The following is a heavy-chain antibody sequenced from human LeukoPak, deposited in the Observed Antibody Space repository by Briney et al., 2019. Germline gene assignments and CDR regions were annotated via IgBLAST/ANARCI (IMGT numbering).Heavy chain of an antibody. CDR3: VSGDYGTFDY. CDR1: GFTFSSYA. CDR2: ISYDGSNK. J-gene: IGHJ4*02. V-gene: IGHV3-30*04. Sequence: GRSLRLSWAASGFTFSSYAVHWVRQATGQGLEWVAVISYDGSNKYYADSVKGRFTISRDNSKNTLYLQMNSLRAEDTAVYYCVSGDYGTFDYWGQGTLVTVSS. D-gene: IGHD4-17*01.